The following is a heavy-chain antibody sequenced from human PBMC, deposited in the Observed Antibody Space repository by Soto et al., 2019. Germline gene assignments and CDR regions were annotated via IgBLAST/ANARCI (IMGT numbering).Heavy chain of an antibody. CDR1: GYTFTSYY. CDR3: ARSVYVTMKQ. Sequence: ASVNVSFKASGYTFTSYYMHWVRPAPGQGLEWMGIINPSGGSTSYAQKFQGRVTMTRDTSTSTAYMELSSLRSEDTAVYYCARSVYVTMKQWGQGTLVTVSS. J-gene: IGHJ4*02. CDR2: INPSGGST. D-gene: IGHD3-3*01. V-gene: IGHV1-46*01.